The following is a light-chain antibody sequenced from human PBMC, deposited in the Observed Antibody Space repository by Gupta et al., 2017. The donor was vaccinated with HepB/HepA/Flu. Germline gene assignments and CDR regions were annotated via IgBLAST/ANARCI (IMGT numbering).Light chain of an antibody. CDR2: VAS. V-gene: IGKV3-15*01. CDR1: QTVSSN. CDR3: QQYKNWPPVT. Sequence: IVMTQSRATLSVSPGERSTLSCRASQTVSSNLAWYQQKPCQAPRLLIYVASTRDTGITARFRGRGSGKYLTLTSSSRQSEDFAGYYCQQYKNWPPVTFGQGTKVEIK. J-gene: IGKJ1*01.